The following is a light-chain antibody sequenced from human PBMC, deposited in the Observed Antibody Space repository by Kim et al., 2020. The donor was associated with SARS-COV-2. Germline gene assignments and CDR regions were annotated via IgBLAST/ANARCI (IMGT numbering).Light chain of an antibody. CDR3: NSRGSNDNVL. Sequence: VALVQTVRITYQGDSLRSYYATWYQQKPGQAPIVVIYCKNNRPSGIPDRFSGSSAGDTASLTITGTQAGDEADYYCNSRGSNDNVLFGGGTQLTVL. J-gene: IGLJ2*01. V-gene: IGLV3-19*01. CDR1: SLRSYY. CDR2: CKN.